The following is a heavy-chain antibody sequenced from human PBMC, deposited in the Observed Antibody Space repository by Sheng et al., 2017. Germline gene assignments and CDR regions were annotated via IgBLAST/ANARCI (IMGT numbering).Heavy chain of an antibody. J-gene: IGHJ6*02. CDR2: VNHSGST. CDR3: AREGWLLLRGYYYYGMDV. Sequence: QVQLQQWGAGLLKPSETLSLTCAVYGGSFSGYYWRWIRQPPREGAWSGLGKVNHSGSTKYNPSLKSRVTISVDTSKNQFSLKLSSVTAADTAVYYCAREGWLLLRGYYYYGMDVWGQGTTVTVSS. V-gene: IGHV4-34*01. CDR1: GGSFSGYY. D-gene: IGHD3-22*01.